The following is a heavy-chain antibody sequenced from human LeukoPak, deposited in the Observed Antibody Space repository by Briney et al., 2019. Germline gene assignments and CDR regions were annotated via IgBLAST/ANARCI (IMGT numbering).Heavy chain of an antibody. CDR1: GYTFTSYY. V-gene: IGHV1-46*01. J-gene: IGHJ5*02. Sequence: ASVTVSCKASGYTFTSYYMHWVRQAPGQGLEWMGIINPSGGSTSYAQKFQGRVTMTRDTSTSTVYMELSSLRSEDTAVHYCARGRGNVLRFLERLLYYDPWGQGTLVTVSS. D-gene: IGHD3-3*01. CDR2: INPSGGST. CDR3: ARGRGNVLRFLERLLYYDP.